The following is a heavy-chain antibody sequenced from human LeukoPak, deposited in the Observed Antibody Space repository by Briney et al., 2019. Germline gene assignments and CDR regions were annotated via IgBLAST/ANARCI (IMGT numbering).Heavy chain of an antibody. CDR2: INPSNGDT. J-gene: IGHJ4*02. V-gene: IGHV1-46*01. D-gene: IGHD2-21*01. CDR3: ARERGGDCYFDY. Sequence: ASVKVSCKASGYIFTGYYMHWVRQAPGQGLEWMGTINPSNGDTNYSPKFQGRVTMTRDTSTSTVYMELSSLRSEDTAVYYCARERGGDCYFDYWGQGTLVTVSS. CDR1: GYIFTGYY.